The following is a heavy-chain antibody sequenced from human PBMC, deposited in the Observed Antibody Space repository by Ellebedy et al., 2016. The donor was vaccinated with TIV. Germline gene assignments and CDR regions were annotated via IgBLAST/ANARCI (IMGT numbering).Heavy chain of an antibody. CDR2: ISSSSSYI. D-gene: IGHD3-3*01. J-gene: IGHJ5*02. CDR3: ARDSGPFLEWVNWFDP. V-gene: IGHV3-21*01. Sequence: GGSLRLSCAASGFTFSSYSMNWVRQAPGKGLEWVSSISSSSSYIYYADSVKGRFTISRDNSKNTLYLQMNSLRAEDTAVYYCARDSGPFLEWVNWFDPWGQGTLVTVSS. CDR1: GFTFSSYS.